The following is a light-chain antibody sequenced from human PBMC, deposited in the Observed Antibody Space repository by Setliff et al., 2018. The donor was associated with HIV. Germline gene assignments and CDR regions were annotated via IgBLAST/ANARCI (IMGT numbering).Light chain of an antibody. V-gene: IGLV1-40*01. CDR3: QSYDTSLSGYV. J-gene: IGLJ1*01. Sequence: QSVLTQPPSVSGVPGQRVTVSCTGTSSNIGASYAVHWYQHFPGAAPKLVIYDNSNRPSGVPDRFSGSKSGTSASLVIAGLQPEDEADYYCQSYDTSLSGYVFGTGTKVTVL. CDR1: SSNIGASYA. CDR2: DNS.